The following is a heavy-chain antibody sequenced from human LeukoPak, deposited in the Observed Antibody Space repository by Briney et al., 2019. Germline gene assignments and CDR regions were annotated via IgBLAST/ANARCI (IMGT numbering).Heavy chain of an antibody. Sequence: SETLSLTCTVSGGSISSSSYYWGWIRQPPGKGLEWIGSIYYSGSTYYNPSLKSRVTISVDTSKNQFSLKLSSVTAADTAVYYCARVLLRDYFGYWGQGTLVTVSS. CDR2: IYYSGST. J-gene: IGHJ4*02. CDR1: GGSISSSSYY. CDR3: ARVLLRDYFGY. V-gene: IGHV4-39*07. D-gene: IGHD1-26*01.